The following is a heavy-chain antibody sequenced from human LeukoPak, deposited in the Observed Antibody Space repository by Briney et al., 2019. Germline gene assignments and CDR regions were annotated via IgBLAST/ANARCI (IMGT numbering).Heavy chain of an antibody. Sequence: GGSLRLSCAASGFTFSSYGMHWVRQAPGKGLEWVAVISYDGRNKYYANSVKGRFTISRDNSKNTLYLQMNSLRAEDTAVYYCAKEKFQLLSFDYWGHGTLVTVSS. D-gene: IGHD2-2*01. CDR2: ISYDGRNK. V-gene: IGHV3-30*18. CDR3: AKEKFQLLSFDY. CDR1: GFTFSSYG. J-gene: IGHJ4*01.